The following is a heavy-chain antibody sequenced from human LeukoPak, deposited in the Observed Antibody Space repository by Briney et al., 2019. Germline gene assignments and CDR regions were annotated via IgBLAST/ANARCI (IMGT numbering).Heavy chain of an antibody. V-gene: IGHV3-23*01. J-gene: IGHJ4*02. D-gene: IGHD3-9*01. CDR3: ARDNDWAFHY. CDR1: GFTFSSYA. CDR2: ISGSGGST. Sequence: GGSLRLSCAASGFTFSSYAMSWVRQAPGKGLEWVSAISGSGGSTYYADSVKGRFTISRDNSKNTLYLQMNSLRVEDTAVYYCARDNDWAFHYWGQGTLVTVSS.